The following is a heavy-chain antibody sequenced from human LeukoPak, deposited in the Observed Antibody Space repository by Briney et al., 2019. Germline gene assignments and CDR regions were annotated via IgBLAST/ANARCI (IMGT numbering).Heavy chain of an antibody. J-gene: IGHJ3*02. V-gene: IGHV4-59*01. CDR1: GGSISSYY. D-gene: IGHD3-3*01. Sequence: SETLSLTCTVSGGSISSYYWSWIRQPPGKGLEWIGYIYYSGSTNYNPSLKSRVTISVDTSKNQFSLKLSSVTAADTAVYYCARSPDFWSGYYPAAFDIWGQGTMVTVSS. CDR3: ARSPDFWSGYYPAAFDI. CDR2: IYYSGST.